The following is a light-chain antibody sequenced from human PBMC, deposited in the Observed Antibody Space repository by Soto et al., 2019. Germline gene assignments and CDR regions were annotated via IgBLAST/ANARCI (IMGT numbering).Light chain of an antibody. J-gene: IGLJ2*01. CDR2: LNSDGSH. CDR1: SGHSSYA. CDR3: QTWGTGIQV. V-gene: IGLV4-69*01. Sequence: QPVLTQSPSASASLGASVKLTCTLSSGHSSYAIGWHQQQPEKGPRYLMKLNSDGSHSKGDGIPDRFSGSSSGAERYLTISSLQSEDEADYYCQTWGTGIQVFGGGTKPTVL.